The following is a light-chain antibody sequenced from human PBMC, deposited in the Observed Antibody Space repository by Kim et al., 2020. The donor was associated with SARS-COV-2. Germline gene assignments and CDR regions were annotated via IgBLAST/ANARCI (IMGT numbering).Light chain of an antibody. J-gene: IGLJ1*01. CDR1: SNDVGSHG. CDR2: RTN. Sequence: QTDTRTCTGSSNDVGSHGAAWLQQHQGHPPKLLSYRTNNRPSGISERFSASRSGNTASLTITGLQPEDEADYYCSSWVSSLTGYVLGSGTKVTVL. V-gene: IGLV10-54*01. CDR3: SSWVSSLTGYV.